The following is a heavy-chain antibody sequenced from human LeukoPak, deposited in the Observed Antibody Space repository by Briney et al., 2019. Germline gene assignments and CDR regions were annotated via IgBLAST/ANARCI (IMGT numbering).Heavy chain of an antibody. J-gene: IGHJ6*03. CDR2: ITSSSSSN. CDR3: VRTHPLFYMAV. Sequence: PGGSLRLSCAASGFTFNGYNMNWVRQAPGKGLEWISYITSSSSSNSYADSVKGRFSISRDNAKNSLYLQMKNLRAADTAVYYCVRTHPLFYMAVWGKGTTVTVSS. CDR1: GFTFNGYN. V-gene: IGHV3-48*01.